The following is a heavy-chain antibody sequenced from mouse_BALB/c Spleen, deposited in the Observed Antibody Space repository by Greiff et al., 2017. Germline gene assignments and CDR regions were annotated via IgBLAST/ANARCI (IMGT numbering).Heavy chain of an antibody. CDR1: GYTFTDYN. V-gene: IGHV1-18*01. CDR2: INPNNGGT. CDR3: ARRDGTAMDY. Sequence: EVQLQQSGPELVKPGASVKLPCKASGYTFTDYNMDWVKQSHGKSLEWIGDINPNNGGTIYNQKFKGKATLTVDKSSSTAYMELRSLTSEDTAVYYCARRDGTAMDYWGQGTSVTVSS. D-gene: IGHD2-1*01. J-gene: IGHJ4*01.